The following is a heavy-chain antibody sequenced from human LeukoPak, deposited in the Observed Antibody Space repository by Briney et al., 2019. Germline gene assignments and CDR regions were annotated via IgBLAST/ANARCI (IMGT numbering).Heavy chain of an antibody. D-gene: IGHD3-22*01. CDR3: AEVWVTYYDRGIFDS. CDR2: IGSASGTK. CDR1: GFTFSYYP. J-gene: IGHJ4*02. Sequence: GGSLRLSCVASGFTFSYYPLSWVRQAPGKGLEWVAAIGSASGTKYYADSVKGRFAISRDDSKSTLYLQMSSLRGEDTAAYYCAEVWVTYYDRGIFDSWGQGTRVTVSS. V-gene: IGHV3-23*01.